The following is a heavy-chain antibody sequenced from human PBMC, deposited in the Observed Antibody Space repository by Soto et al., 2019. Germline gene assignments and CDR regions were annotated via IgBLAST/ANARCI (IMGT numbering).Heavy chain of an antibody. D-gene: IGHD2-2*01. CDR2: INTAGSTK. Sequence: EVPLVESGGGLVQPGTSLRLSCAASGFTFSNFEMHWVRQAPGKGLEWVSYINTAGSTKYYAESVKGRFTISRDNARNSLILQMNSLRAEDTAPYYSARAECSTPNCLTAYYSYGLDVWGQGTTVTVSS. CDR1: GFTFSNFE. J-gene: IGHJ6*02. V-gene: IGHV3-48*03. CDR3: ARAECSTPNCLTAYYSYGLDV.